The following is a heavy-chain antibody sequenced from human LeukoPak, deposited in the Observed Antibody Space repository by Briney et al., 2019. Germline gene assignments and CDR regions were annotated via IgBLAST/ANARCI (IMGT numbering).Heavy chain of an antibody. Sequence: ASVKVSCKASGYTFTSYAMHWVRQAPGQRLDWMGWINAGNGNTKYSQEFQGRVTITRDTSASTAYMELSSLRSEDMAVYYCARESRVDTAMVGNPDYWGQGTLVTVSS. CDR1: GYTFTSYA. V-gene: IGHV1-3*03. CDR2: INAGNGNT. D-gene: IGHD5-18*01. CDR3: ARESRVDTAMVGNPDY. J-gene: IGHJ4*02.